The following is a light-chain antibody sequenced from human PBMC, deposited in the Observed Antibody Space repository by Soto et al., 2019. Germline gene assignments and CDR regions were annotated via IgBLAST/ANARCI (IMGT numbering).Light chain of an antibody. J-gene: IGKJ1*01. CDR1: QTISSW. CDR2: KAS. V-gene: IGKV1-5*03. Sequence: DIQMTQSPSTLSGSVGDRVTITCRASQTISSWLAWYQQKPGKAPKLLIYKASTLKSGVPSRFSGSGAGTEFSLNVSSLQPDDYATYYCQHYNSYSEVFGQGTKVEL. CDR3: QHYNSYSEV.